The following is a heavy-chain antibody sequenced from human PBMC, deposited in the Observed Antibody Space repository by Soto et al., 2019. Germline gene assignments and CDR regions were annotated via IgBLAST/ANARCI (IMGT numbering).Heavy chain of an antibody. CDR2: IYYSGST. CDR3: ASRKTYYDILTGYSPHNWFDP. J-gene: IGHJ5*02. CDR1: GDSISSYY. Sequence: PSETLSLTCTVSGDSISSYYWSWIRQPPGKGLEWIGYIYYSGSTNYNPSLESRVTISVDTSKNQFSLKLSSVTAADTAVYYCASRKTYYDILTGYSPHNWFDPWGQGTLVTAPQ. D-gene: IGHD3-9*01. V-gene: IGHV4-59*01.